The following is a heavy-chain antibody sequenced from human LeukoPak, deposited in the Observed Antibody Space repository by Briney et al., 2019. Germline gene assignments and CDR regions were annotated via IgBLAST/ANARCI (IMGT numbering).Heavy chain of an antibody. D-gene: IGHD6-19*01. Sequence: GGSLRLSCAASGFTFSSYAMHWVRQAPGKGLEYVSAISSNGGSTYYANSVKGRFTISRDNSKNTLYLQMGSLRAESMAVYYGGRAISVAGTIMLDYWGQGNLVTVSS. V-gene: IGHV3-64*01. CDR3: GRAISVAGTIMLDY. J-gene: IGHJ4*02. CDR1: GFTFSSYA. CDR2: ISSNGGST.